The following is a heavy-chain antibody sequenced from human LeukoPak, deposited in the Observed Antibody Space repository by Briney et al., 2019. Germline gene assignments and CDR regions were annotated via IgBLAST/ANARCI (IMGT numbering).Heavy chain of an antibody. CDR1: GGSISSGNYY. J-gene: IGHJ5*02. CDR3: ARISSSSLGFDP. D-gene: IGHD6-13*01. Sequence: PSETLSLTCTVSGGSISSGNYYWSRIRQPAGKGLEWIGRIYTSGSANYNPSLKSRVTISVDTSKNQFSLKLSSVTAADTAVYYCARISSSSLGFDPWGQGTLVTVSS. CDR2: IYTSGSA. V-gene: IGHV4-61*02.